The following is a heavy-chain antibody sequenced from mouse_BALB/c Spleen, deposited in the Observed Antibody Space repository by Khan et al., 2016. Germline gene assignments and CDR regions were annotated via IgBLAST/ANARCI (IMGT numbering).Heavy chain of an antibody. CDR3: RSVYFDY. V-gene: IGHV6-6*01. J-gene: IGHJ2*01. CDR2: IRSKANHHAT. CDR1: GFTFSDAW. Sequence: EVKLEESGGGLVQPGGSMKLSCAASGFTFSDAWMDWVRQSPEKGLEWVAEIRSKANHHATYYAESVKGRFTISIDDSTSSVYLQMNNLRGEDTGIYYCRSVYFDYWGQGTTLTVSS.